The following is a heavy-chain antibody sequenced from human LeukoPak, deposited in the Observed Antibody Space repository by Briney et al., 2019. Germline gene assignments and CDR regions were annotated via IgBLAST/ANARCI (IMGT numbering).Heavy chain of an antibody. D-gene: IGHD1-26*01. CDR2: IYYSGST. V-gene: IGHV4-59*01. CDR1: GGSISSYY. J-gene: IGHJ4*02. Sequence: SETLSLTCTVSGGSISSYYWSWIRQPPGKGLEWIGYIYYSGSTNYNPSLKSRVTISVDTSKNQFSLKLSSVTAADTAVYYCARSLYSGSYSYYFDYWGQGTLVTVSS. CDR3: ARSLYSGSYSYYFDY.